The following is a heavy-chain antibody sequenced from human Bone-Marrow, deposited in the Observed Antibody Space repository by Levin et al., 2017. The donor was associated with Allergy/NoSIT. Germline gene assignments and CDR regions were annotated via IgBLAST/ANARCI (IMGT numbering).Heavy chain of an antibody. J-gene: IGHJ4*02. Sequence: SETLSLSCTVSGGSIDNSDYHWGWIRRPPGKGLEWIGSVYYTGTTSYNPSLKSRVTLSVDTSKNQFSLRLTSVTAADTAVYYCARHNTVSVSFDFWGQGALVSVSS. CDR3: ARHNTVSVSFDF. CDR1: GGSIDNSDYH. V-gene: IGHV4-39*07. CDR2: VYYTGTT. D-gene: IGHD2-8*02.